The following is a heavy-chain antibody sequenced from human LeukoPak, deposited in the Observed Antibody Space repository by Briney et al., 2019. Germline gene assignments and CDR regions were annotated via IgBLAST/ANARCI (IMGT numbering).Heavy chain of an antibody. CDR1: GGSFSGYY. Sequence: SETLSLTCAVYGGSFSGYYWSWIRQPPGKGLEWIGEINRSGSTNYNPSLKSRVTISVDTSKNQFSLKLSSVTAADTAVYYCARGLFKPGSLFLASNWFDPWGQGTLVTVSS. J-gene: IGHJ5*02. V-gene: IGHV4-34*01. CDR2: INRSGST. CDR3: ARGLFKPGSLFLASNWFDP. D-gene: IGHD3-10*01.